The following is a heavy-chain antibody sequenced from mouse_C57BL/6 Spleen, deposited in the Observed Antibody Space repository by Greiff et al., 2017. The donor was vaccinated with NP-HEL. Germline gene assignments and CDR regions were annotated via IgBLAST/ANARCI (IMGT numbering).Heavy chain of an antibody. CDR1: GYTFTSYW. CDR3: ARNYYGSSSPFGY. D-gene: IGHD1-1*01. Sequence: QVQLQQPGAELVKPGASVKLSCKASGYTFTSYWMQWVKQRPGQGLEWIGEIDPSDSYTNYNQKFKGKATLTVDTSSSTAYMQLSSLTSEDSAVYYCARNYYGSSSPFGYWGQGTTLTVSS. CDR2: IDPSDSYT. V-gene: IGHV1-50*01. J-gene: IGHJ2*01.